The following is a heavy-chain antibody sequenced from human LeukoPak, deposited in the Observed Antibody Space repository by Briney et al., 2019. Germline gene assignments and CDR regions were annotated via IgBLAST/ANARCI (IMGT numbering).Heavy chain of an antibody. CDR1: GFTFSSYR. CDR2: ISSSSTYI. V-gene: IGHV3-21*01. CDR3: ARADYYDSSAYYY. J-gene: IGHJ4*02. Sequence: GGSLRLSCAASGFTFSSYRMNWVRQAPGKGLEWVSSISSSSTYIYYADSVKGRFTISRDNAKNSLYLQMNSLRAEDTAVYYCARADYYDSSAYYYWGQGTLLTVSS. D-gene: IGHD3-22*01.